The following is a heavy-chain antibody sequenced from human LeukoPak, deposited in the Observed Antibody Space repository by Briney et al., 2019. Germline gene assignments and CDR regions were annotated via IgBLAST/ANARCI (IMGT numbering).Heavy chain of an antibody. CDR2: INPNSGGT. V-gene: IGHV1-2*02. CDR1: GYTFTGYY. CDR3: ATEAYCGGDCSLYYFDY. Sequence: ASVKVSCKASGYTFTGYYMHWVRQAPGQGPEWMGWINPNSGGTNYAQKFQGRVTMTRDTSISTAYMELSRLRSDGTAVYYCATEAYCGGDCSLYYFDYWGQGTLVTVSS. J-gene: IGHJ4*02. D-gene: IGHD2-21*02.